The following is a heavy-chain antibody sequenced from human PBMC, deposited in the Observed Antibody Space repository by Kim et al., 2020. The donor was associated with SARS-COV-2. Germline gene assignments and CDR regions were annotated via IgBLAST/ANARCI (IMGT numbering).Heavy chain of an antibody. D-gene: IGHD3-16*01. CDR2: LSGSDGTT. CDR1: GFSFRNYA. Sequence: GGSLRLSCAASGFSFRNYAMSWVRQTPGKGLDWVSTLSGSDGTTYYADSVKGRFTISRDNSKNTLYLQMNSLRADDTAVYYCAKDVTALIGGLIRRPDYWGQGTLVTVSS. CDR3: AKDVTALIGGLIRRPDY. J-gene: IGHJ4*02. V-gene: IGHV3-23*01.